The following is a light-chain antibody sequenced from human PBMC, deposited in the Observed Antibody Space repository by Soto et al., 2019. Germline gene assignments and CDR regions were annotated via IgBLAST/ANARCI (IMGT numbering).Light chain of an antibody. CDR3: TSYTSSSTYV. J-gene: IGLJ1*01. CDR1: SSDVGGYNY. CDR2: EVS. V-gene: IGLV2-14*01. Sequence: QSVLTHPASVSWSPGQSITISCTGTSSDVGGYNYVSWYQQYPGKAPKLMIYEVSNRPSGVSNRFSGSTSGNTASLTISGLQAEDEADYYCTSYTSSSTYVFGTGTKVTVL.